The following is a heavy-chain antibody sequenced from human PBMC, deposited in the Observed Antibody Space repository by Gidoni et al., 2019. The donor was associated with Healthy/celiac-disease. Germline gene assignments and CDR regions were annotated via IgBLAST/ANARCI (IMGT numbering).Heavy chain of an antibody. CDR1: GFTSRSHA. CDR2: ISSNGCST. Sequence: EVQLVESGGGLVQPGGSLRLSCSASGFTSRSHAMPWVRHAPGKVLEYVSAISSNGCSTYNADSVKGRFTISRDNSKNTLYLQMSSLRAEDTAVYYFVKDIYDFWSGYYTGPPYWGQGTLVTVSS. D-gene: IGHD3-3*01. CDR3: VKDIYDFWSGYYTGPPY. V-gene: IGHV3-64D*08. J-gene: IGHJ4*02.